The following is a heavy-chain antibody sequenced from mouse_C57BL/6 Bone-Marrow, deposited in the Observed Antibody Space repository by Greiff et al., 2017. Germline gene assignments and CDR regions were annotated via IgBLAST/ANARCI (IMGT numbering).Heavy chain of an antibody. CDR2: IDPAIGDT. CDR3: SSFGGNYFDF. CDR1: GFNIKDDY. V-gene: IGHV14-4*01. J-gene: IGHJ2*01. D-gene: IGHD1-1*02. Sequence: EVQLQQSGAELVRPGASVKLSCTASGFNIKDDYIHWVKQRPEQGLEWIGWIDPAIGDTKYASKFQGKATITSDTSSNTAYLQLSSLTSEDTAVYYCSSFGGNYFDFWGQGTPLTVAS.